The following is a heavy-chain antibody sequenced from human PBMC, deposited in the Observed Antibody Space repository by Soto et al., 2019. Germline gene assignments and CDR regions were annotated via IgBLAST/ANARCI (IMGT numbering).Heavy chain of an antibody. Sequence: QVQLVQSGAEVKKPGASVKVSCKASGYTFTSYGISWVRQAPGQGLEWMGWISAYNGNTKYVQKFQGRGTMTTDTSTSTAHMELRSLRSDDTAVYYCARDAAAGLNDYWGQGTLVTVSS. CDR2: ISAYNGNT. CDR3: ARDAAAGLNDY. J-gene: IGHJ4*02. D-gene: IGHD6-13*01. V-gene: IGHV1-18*01. CDR1: GYTFTSYG.